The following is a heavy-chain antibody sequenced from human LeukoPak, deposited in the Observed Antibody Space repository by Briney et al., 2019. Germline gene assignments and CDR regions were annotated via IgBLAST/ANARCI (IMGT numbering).Heavy chain of an antibody. CDR2: ISGSGGTT. V-gene: IGHV3-23*01. Sequence: GGTLRLSCAASGFTFSSYGMNWVRQAPGKGLEWVSAISGSGGTTYYADSVRGRFTISRDNSKNTLYLQMNSLRAEDTAVYYCARDLGSRAWGPYGSGSYYTYYFDYWGQGTLVTVSS. CDR1: GFTFSSYG. D-gene: IGHD3-10*01. J-gene: IGHJ4*02. CDR3: ARDLGSRAWGPYGSGSYYTYYFDY.